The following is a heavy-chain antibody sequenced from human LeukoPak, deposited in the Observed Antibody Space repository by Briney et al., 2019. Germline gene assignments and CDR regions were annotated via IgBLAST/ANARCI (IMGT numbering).Heavy chain of an antibody. CDR2: ISYDGSKK. V-gene: IGHV3-30*18. Sequence: GGSLRLSCAASGFTFSSYGMHWVRQAPGKGLEGVAVISYDGSKKYYADSVKGRFTISRDNSKNTQYLQMNSLRAEDTAVYYCAKGIAAAGSNYNYYGVDVWGQGTTVTVSS. D-gene: IGHD6-13*01. CDR3: AKGIAAAGSNYNYYGVDV. CDR1: GFTFSSYG. J-gene: IGHJ6*02.